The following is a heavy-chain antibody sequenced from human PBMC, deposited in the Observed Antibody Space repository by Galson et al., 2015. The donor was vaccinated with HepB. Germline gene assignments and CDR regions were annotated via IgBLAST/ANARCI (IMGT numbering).Heavy chain of an antibody. CDR1: GGTFSSYA. J-gene: IGHJ3*02. V-gene: IGHV1-69*13. CDR2: IIPIFGTA. Sequence: SVKVSCKASGGTFSSYAISWVRQAPGQGLEWMGGIIPIFGTANYAQKFQGRVTITADESTSTAYMELSSLRSEDTAVYYCARDGVVVITTGNAFDIWGQGTMVTVSS. D-gene: IGHD3-22*01. CDR3: ARDGVVVITTGNAFDI.